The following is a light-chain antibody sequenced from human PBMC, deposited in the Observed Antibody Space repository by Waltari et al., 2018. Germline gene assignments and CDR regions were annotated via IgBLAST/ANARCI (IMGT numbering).Light chain of an antibody. Sequence: QSVLTQAPSVSAAPGQTVPISCSGSTPNIGKNYVSWYQQFPGTAPKIVIYEDNRRPSGIPDRFSGSKSGASATLGITGLQTGDEADYYCGSWDSSLGIGVLGGGTRLTVL. CDR3: GSWDSSLGIGV. CDR1: TPNIGKNY. J-gene: IGLJ3*02. V-gene: IGLV1-51*01. CDR2: EDN.